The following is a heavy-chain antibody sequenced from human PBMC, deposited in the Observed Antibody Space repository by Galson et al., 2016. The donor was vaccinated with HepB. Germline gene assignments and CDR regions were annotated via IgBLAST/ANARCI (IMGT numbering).Heavy chain of an antibody. CDR2: IKSKTDGGTT. CDR1: GFTFSNAW. J-gene: IGHJ5*02. V-gene: IGHV3-15*01. Sequence: SLRLSCAASGFTFSNAWMSWVRQAPGKGLEWVGSIKSKTDGGTTDYAAPVKGRFTISRDDSKNTLYLQMNSLKTEDTAVYYCTTRWFDPWGQGTLVTVSS. CDR3: TTRWFDP.